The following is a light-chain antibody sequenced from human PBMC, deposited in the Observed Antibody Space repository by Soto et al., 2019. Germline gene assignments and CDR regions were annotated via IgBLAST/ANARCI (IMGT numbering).Light chain of an antibody. CDR2: AAS. CDR1: QTINSY. V-gene: IGKV1-39*01. J-gene: IGKJ2*01. Sequence: DIQMTQSPSSLSASVGDRVTITCRASQTINSYLNWYQQNPGKAPKLLIYAASSLQSGVPSRFSGSGSATDFTLTISNLQPEDFATYYCQQSYSSPPLFTFGQGTKLEIK. CDR3: QQSYSSPPLFT.